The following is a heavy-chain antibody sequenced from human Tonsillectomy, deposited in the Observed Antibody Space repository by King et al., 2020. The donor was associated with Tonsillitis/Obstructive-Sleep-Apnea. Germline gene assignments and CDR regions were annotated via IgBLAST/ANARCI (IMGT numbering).Heavy chain of an antibody. V-gene: IGHV2-26*01. CDR1: GFSLSNARIG. CDR2: IFSNDEK. D-gene: IGHD4-17*01. J-gene: IGHJ5*02. CDR3: ARTTYGDYGVWFDP. Sequence: TLKESGPVLVKPTETLTLTCTVSGFSLSNARIGVSWIRQPPGKALEWLAHIFSNDEKSYSTSLKSRPTLSKDTPKSQVVLTMTNMDPVDTATYYCARTTYGDYGVWFDPWGQGTLVTVSS.